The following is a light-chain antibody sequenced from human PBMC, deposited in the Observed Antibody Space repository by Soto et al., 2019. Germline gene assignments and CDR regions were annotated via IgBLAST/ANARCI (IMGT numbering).Light chain of an antibody. CDR3: AAWDDSLSGLV. Sequence: QAVVTQPPSASGTPGLRVTISCSGSSSNIGSNYVYWYHQLPGTAPKLVIYRNNQRPSGVPDRISGSKSGTSASLAISGLRSEDEAAYYCAAWDDSLSGLVFGRGTKLTVL. V-gene: IGLV1-47*01. CDR2: RNN. J-gene: IGLJ2*01. CDR1: SSNIGSNY.